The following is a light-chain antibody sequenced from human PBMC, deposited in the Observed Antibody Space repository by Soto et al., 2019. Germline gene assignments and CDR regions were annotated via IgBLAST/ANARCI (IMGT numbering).Light chain of an antibody. CDR2: ELT. CDR3: SSHAGIINVV. V-gene: IGLV2-8*01. Sequence: QSALTQPPSASGSPGQSVTISCTGTSSDVGGYNYVSWYQQHPGKAPKLMIYELTTRTSGVPDRFSGSKSGNTASLTVSGLLVEDEADYYCSSHAGIINVVFGGGTKLTVL. J-gene: IGLJ3*02. CDR1: SSDVGGYNY.